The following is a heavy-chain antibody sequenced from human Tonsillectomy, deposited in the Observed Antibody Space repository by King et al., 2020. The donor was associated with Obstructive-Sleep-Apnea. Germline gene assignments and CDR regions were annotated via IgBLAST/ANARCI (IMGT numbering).Heavy chain of an antibody. V-gene: IGHV4-30-4*01. J-gene: IGHJ4*02. D-gene: IGHD3-22*01. Sequence: QLQESGPGLVKPSQTLSLTCTVSGGAISSGDYYLGWVRQPPGKGLEWSGYIYYSGGTSSNPSLKSRVTISVDTSKKQFSLKLSSVTAADTAVYYCARVGTYYYDSSGYRYFDYWGQGTLVTVSS. CDR2: IYYSGGT. CDR1: GGAISSGDYY. CDR3: ARVGTYYYDSSGYRYFDY.